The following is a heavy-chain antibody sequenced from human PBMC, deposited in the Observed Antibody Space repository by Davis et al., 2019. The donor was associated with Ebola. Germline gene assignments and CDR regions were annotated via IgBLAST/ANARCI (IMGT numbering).Heavy chain of an antibody. V-gene: IGHV4-61*01. CDR3: AKAYMWWNVAFDL. CDR2: VSDRGSA. CDR1: GGSITTDSIGNSF. Sequence: MPSETLSLTCSVSGGSITTDSIGNSFWSWTRQPPGKGLEWIGYVSDRGSANYNPSLKSRVTISIDTSKNQLSLRLTSVTAADTAVYYCAKAYMWWNVAFDLWGQGTMVTVSS. J-gene: IGHJ3*01. D-gene: IGHD2-21*01.